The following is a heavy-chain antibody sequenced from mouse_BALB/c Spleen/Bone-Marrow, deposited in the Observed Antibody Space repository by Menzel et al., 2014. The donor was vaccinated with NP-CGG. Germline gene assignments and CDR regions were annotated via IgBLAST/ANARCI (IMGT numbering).Heavy chain of an antibody. CDR3: ARGVVYYYAMDY. CDR2: IDPSDSYS. J-gene: IGHJ4*01. Sequence: QVQLKDSGAELVKPGASVKLSCKASGYTFTNYWMHWVKQRPGQGLEWIGEIDPSDSYSNYNQNFKGKATLTVDKSSSTANMQLTSLTSEDSAVYYCARGVVYYYAMDYWGQGTSVTVSS. CDR1: GYTFTNYW. V-gene: IGHV1-69*02.